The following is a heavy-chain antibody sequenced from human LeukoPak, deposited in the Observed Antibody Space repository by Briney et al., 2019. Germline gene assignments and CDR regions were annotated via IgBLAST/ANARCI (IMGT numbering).Heavy chain of an antibody. D-gene: IGHD6-13*01. Sequence: PGGSLRLSCAASGFTFDDYAMHWVRQAPGKGLEWVSVISGSGGSTYYADSVKGRFTISRDNSKNTLYLQMNSLRAEDTGVYYCAKETSGIAAAGPFQHWGQGTLVTASS. CDR3: AKETSGIAAAGPFQH. CDR1: GFTFDDYA. J-gene: IGHJ1*01. V-gene: IGHV3-23*01. CDR2: ISGSGGST.